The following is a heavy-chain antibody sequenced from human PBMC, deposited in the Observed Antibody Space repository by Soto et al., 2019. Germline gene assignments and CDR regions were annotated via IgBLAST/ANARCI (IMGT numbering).Heavy chain of an antibody. J-gene: IGHJ5*02. CDR1: GYTFTSYG. CDR3: ARVTRRITMVRGVTWFDP. CDR2: ISAYNGNT. D-gene: IGHD3-10*01. Sequence: QVQLVQSGAEVKKPGASVKVSCKASGYTFTSYGISWVRQAPGQGLEWMGWISAYNGNTNYAQKLQGRVTMTTDTSTSTDYMELRRLRSDDTAVYYCARVTRRITMVRGVTWFDPWGQGTLVTVSS. V-gene: IGHV1-18*01.